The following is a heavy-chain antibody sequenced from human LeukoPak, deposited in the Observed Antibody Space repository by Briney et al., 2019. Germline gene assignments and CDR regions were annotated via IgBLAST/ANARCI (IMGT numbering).Heavy chain of an antibody. CDR1: GGSVSSGSYY. J-gene: IGHJ4*02. Sequence: SETLSLTCTVSGGSVSSGSYYWSWIRQPPGKGLEWIGYIYYSGSTNYNPSLKSRVTISVDTSKNQFSLKPSSVTAADTAVYYCARGRDTPAATYYWGQGTLVTVSS. D-gene: IGHD2-2*01. CDR3: ARGRDTPAATYY. CDR2: IYYSGST. V-gene: IGHV4-61*01.